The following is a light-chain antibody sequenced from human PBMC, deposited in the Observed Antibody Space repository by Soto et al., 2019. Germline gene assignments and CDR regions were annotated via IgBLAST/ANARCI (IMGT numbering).Light chain of an antibody. CDR2: KAS. CDR1: QSISSW. V-gene: IGKV1-5*03. CDR3: QQYNSYWWT. J-gene: IGKJ1*01. Sequence: DIQMTQSPSTLSASVGDRVNITCRASQSISSWLAWYQQKPGKAPKLLIYKASSLESGVPSRFSGSGSGTEFTLTIISLQPDDFATYYCQQYNSYWWTFGQGTKVDIK.